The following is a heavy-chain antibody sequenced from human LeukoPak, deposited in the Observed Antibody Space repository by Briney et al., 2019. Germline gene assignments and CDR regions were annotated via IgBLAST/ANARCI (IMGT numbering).Heavy chain of an antibody. D-gene: IGHD1-26*01. CDR3: ARDGVGATIKTFHY. CDR1: GFTFSSYW. V-gene: IGHV3-7*01. Sequence: GGSLRLSCAASGFTFSSYWMSWVRQAPGKGLEWVANIREDGSEKYYVDSVKGRFTISRDNAQTSLYLQMDSLRAEDTAMYYCARDGVGATIKTFHYWGQGTLVTVSS. CDR2: IREDGSEK. J-gene: IGHJ4*02.